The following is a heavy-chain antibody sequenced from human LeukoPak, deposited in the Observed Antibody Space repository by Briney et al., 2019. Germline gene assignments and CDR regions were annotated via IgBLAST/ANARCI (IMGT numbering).Heavy chain of an antibody. V-gene: IGHV3-7*04. CDR3: ARWSVGFDY. CDR1: GFTFSSYW. CDR2: INRDGSDK. Sequence: GGSLRLSCAASGFTFSSYWMTWVRQPPGKGLEWVANINRDGSDKYYVDSVKGRFTISRDSAKNSLFLQMNSLRAEDTAVYYCARWSVGFDYWGQGTLVTVSS. J-gene: IGHJ4*02. D-gene: IGHD1-26*01.